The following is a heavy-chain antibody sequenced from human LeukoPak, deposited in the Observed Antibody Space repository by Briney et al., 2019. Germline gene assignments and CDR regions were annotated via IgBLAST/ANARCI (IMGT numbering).Heavy chain of an antibody. D-gene: IGHD2-15*01. CDR2: ISHSGIIA. CDR3: AKAVPTATHY. V-gene: IGHV3-23*01. Sequence: VGSLRLSCAASGFTFSTYDMSWVRQAPGKGLEWVSFISHSGIIANYADSVKGRFTISRDNSKNTLYLQMNSLRLEDTAVYYCAKAVPTATHYWGQGTLVTVSS. J-gene: IGHJ4*02. CDR1: GFTFSTYD.